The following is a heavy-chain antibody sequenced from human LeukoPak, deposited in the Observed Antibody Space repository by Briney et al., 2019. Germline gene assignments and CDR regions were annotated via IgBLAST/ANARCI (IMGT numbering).Heavy chain of an antibody. CDR3: ARANYYYDSSGYYYNYYFDS. V-gene: IGHV4-39*07. CDR1: GGSISSSSYY. CDR2: IYYSGST. J-gene: IGHJ4*02. D-gene: IGHD3-22*01. Sequence: SETLSLTCTVSGGSISSSSYYWGWIRQPPGKGLEWIGSIYYSGSTYYNPSLKSRVTISADRSKNQFSLRLSSMTAADTAVYYCARANYYYDSSGYYYNYYFDSWGQGALVTVSS.